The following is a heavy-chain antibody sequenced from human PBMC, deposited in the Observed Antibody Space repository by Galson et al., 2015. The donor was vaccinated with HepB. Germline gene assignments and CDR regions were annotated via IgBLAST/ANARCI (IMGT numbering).Heavy chain of an antibody. CDR3: ARDLRIAVAGGSFGY. CDR2: ISAYNGNT. Sequence: SVKVSCKASGYTFTSYGISWVRQAPGQGLEWMGWISAYNGNTNYAQKLQGRVTMTTDTSTSTAYMELRSLRSDDTAVYYCARDLRIAVAGGSFGYWGQGTLVTVSS. V-gene: IGHV1-18*01. D-gene: IGHD6-19*01. J-gene: IGHJ4*02. CDR1: GYTFTSYG.